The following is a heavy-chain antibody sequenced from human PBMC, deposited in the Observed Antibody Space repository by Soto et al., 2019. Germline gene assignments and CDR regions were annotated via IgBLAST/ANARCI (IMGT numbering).Heavy chain of an antibody. CDR2: IYSGGDT. D-gene: IGHD1-1*01. CDR1: GFSFSNNY. Sequence: EVQLVESGGALVQPGGSLRVSCAASGFSFSNNYMSWVRQAPGKGLEWVAFIYSGGDTFYADSVKGRFSISRDKSRNTLYLQMNSLRVEDTAVYYCAVRWKWGQGTLVTVSS. J-gene: IGHJ4*02. V-gene: IGHV3-66*01. CDR3: AVRWK.